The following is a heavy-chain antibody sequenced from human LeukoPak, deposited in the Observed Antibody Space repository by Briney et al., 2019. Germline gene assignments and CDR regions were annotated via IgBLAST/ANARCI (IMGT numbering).Heavy chain of an antibody. CDR2: ISNSGSNT. CDR3: AKERAVAGTEIYYYYYGMDV. Sequence: GGSLRLSCAASGFTFSDYDMSWIRQAPGKGLQWVSYISNSGSNTNYADSVKGRFTISRDNAKNSLYLQMNSLRAGDTAVYYCAKERAVAGTEIYYYYYGMDVWGQGTTVTVSS. CDR1: GFTFSDYD. D-gene: IGHD6-19*01. V-gene: IGHV3-11*05. J-gene: IGHJ6*02.